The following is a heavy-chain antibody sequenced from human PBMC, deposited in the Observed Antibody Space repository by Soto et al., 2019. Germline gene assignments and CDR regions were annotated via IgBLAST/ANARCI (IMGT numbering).Heavy chain of an antibody. J-gene: IGHJ4*02. Sequence: SETLSLTCAVYGGSFSGYYWSWIRQPPGKGLEWIGEINHSGSTNYNPPLKSRVTISVDTSKNQFSLKLSSVTAADTAVYYCARGVILYYDILTRQYYFAYWGQGTLVTVSS. CDR3: ARGVILYYDILTRQYYFAY. V-gene: IGHV4-34*01. CDR1: GGSFSGYY. CDR2: INHSGST. D-gene: IGHD3-9*01.